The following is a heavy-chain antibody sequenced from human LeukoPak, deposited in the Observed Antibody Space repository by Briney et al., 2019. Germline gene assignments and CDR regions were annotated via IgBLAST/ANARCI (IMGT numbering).Heavy chain of an antibody. V-gene: IGHV4-39*01. Sequence: SETLSLTCTVSGGSISSSDYYWGWIRQPPGRGLEWIGTIYYSGSTSYNPSLKGRVTMSVDTSKNQFSLKLSSVTAADAAVYFCARHHRSGYYEVDYWGQGTLVTVSS. D-gene: IGHD6-25*01. CDR1: GGSISSSDYY. CDR3: ARHHRSGYYEVDY. J-gene: IGHJ4*02. CDR2: IYYSGST.